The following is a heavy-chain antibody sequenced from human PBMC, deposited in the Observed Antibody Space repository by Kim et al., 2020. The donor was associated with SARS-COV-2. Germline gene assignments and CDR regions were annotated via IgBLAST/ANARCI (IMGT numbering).Heavy chain of an antibody. Sequence: GGSLRLSCAASGFTFSSYSMNWVRQAPGKGLEWVSSIYSGSSYIYYADSLKGRFTISRDNAKNSLYLQMNSLRAEDTAVYYCARTYDSSGYSYYGMDVWGQGTTVTVSS. CDR3: ARTYDSSGYSYYGMDV. CDR2: IYSGSSYI. D-gene: IGHD3-22*01. J-gene: IGHJ6*02. CDR1: GFTFSSYS. V-gene: IGHV3-21*01.